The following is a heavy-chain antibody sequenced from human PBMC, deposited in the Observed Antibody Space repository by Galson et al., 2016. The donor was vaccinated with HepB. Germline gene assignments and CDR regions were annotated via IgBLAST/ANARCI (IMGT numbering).Heavy chain of an antibody. CDR1: GGTFSTHA. J-gene: IGHJ4*02. CDR3: ARDSKGGTINYFDD. Sequence: SCKASGGTFSTHAISWVRRAPGQGLEWMGGVIPFFGTANYAQKFQGRVAITADESTRTVYMELSSLRSEDTAVYYCARDSKGGTINYFDDWGQGTPVTVSS. CDR2: VIPFFGTA. V-gene: IGHV1-69*01. D-gene: IGHD1/OR15-1a*01.